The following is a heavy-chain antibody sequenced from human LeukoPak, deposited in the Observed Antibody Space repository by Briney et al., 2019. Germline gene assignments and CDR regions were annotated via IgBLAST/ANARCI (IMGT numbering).Heavy chain of an antibody. CDR1: GASVSSSSYY. Sequence: SETLPLTCTVSGASVSSSSYYWEWIRQPPGKGLEWVGSIFYSGSTSYNPSLKSRVTMSVDTSKNQSSLRLSSVTATDTAVYYCATRRSGSHPYYWGQGTLVTVSS. D-gene: IGHD1-26*01. CDR2: IFYSGST. J-gene: IGHJ4*02. V-gene: IGHV4-39*01. CDR3: ATRRSGSHPYY.